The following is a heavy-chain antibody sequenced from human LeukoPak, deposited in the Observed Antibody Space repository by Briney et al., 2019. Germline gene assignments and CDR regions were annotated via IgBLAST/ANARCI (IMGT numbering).Heavy chain of an antibody. CDR1: GFTFDDYV. Sequence: GGSLRLSCAASGFTFDDYVMYWARQAPGKGLEWISLISWDGGSTYYADSVKGRFTISRDNSKNSLYLQMNSLRAEDTALYYCAKSAGSADFYYYYYYMDVWGKGTTVTVSS. CDR3: AKSAGSADFYYYYYYMDV. V-gene: IGHV3-43D*03. CDR2: ISWDGGST. J-gene: IGHJ6*03.